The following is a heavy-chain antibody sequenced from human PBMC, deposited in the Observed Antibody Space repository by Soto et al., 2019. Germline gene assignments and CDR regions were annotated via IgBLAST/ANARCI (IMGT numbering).Heavy chain of an antibody. CDR1: GFSISSNY. CDR3: TRKPPSAIQGWAFGMDV. J-gene: IGHJ6*02. D-gene: IGHD2-21*01. V-gene: IGHV3-53*02. Sequence: ELQLVETGGGLIQTGGSLRLSCAASGFSISSNYIAWVRQPPGKGLEWVSTTFSGGNTEYAASVKGRCSISRDNYKNTLSLQMDNLRVEDTAVYYCTRKPPSAIQGWAFGMDVWGQGTTVSVSS. CDR2: TFSGGNT.